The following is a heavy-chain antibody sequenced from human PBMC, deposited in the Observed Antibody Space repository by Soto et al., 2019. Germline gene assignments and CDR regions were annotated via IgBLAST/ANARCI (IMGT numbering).Heavy chain of an antibody. CDR1: GGSLSRGGYF. J-gene: IGHJ5*02. CDR2: IYYSGRT. V-gene: IGHV4-31*03. CDR3: ARAHSDFGDYNWFDP. Sequence: SETLSLTCTVSGGSLSRGGYFWSWIRQHPGKGLEWIGYIYYSGRTHYNPSLKSRVTISADVSKNQFSLKMNSVTAADTAVYYCARAHSDFGDYNWFDPWGQGALVTVSS. D-gene: IGHD4-17*01.